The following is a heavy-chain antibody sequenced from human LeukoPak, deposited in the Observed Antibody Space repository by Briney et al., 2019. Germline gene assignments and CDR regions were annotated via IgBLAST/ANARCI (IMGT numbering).Heavy chain of an antibody. V-gene: IGHV3-13*01. Sequence: PGGSLRLSCAASGFTFSSYDMHWVRQATGKGLEWVSAIGTAGDTYYPGSVKGRFTISRENAKNSLYLQMNSLRAGDTAAYYCARDGRGAAAGTGYYYYYGMDVWGQGTTVTVSS. J-gene: IGHJ6*02. CDR1: GFTFSSYD. D-gene: IGHD6-13*01. CDR3: ARDGRGAAAGTGYYYYYGMDV. CDR2: IGTAGDT.